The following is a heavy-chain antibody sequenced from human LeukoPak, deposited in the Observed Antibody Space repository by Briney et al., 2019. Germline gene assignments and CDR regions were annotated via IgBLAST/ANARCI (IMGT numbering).Heavy chain of an antibody. CDR2: INPSGSST. J-gene: IGHJ4*02. CDR3: ARDGSDWSKTFDY. V-gene: IGHV1-46*01. CDR1: GYTFTNYY. D-gene: IGHD6-19*01. Sequence: ASVKVSCKASGYTFTNYYMHWVRQAPGQELEWMGIINPSGSSTNYAQKFQDRVTMTRDTSTSTVYMELSSLRSEDTAVYYCARDGSDWSKTFDYWGQGTLVTVSS.